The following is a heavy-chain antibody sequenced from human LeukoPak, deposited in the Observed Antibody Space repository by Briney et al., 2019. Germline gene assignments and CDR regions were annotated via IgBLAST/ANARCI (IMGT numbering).Heavy chain of an antibody. CDR2: INAGNGNT. Sequence: ASVKVSCKASGYTFTSYAMHWVRQAPGQRLEWMGWINAGNGNTKYSQKFQGRVTITRDTSASTAYMELSSLRSEDTAVYYCARSHVLLWFEPWSGDYYYYYGMDVWGKGTTVTVSS. V-gene: IGHV1-3*01. CDR1: GYTFTSYA. D-gene: IGHD3-10*01. J-gene: IGHJ6*04. CDR3: ARSHVLLWFEPWSGDYYYYYGMDV.